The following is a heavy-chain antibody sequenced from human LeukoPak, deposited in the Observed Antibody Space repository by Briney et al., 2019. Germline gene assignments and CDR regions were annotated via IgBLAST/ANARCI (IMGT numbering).Heavy chain of an antibody. Sequence: EASVKVSCKASGYTFTDFYMLWVRQAPGQGLEWMGWINPSGGSTSYAQKFQGRVTMTRDTSTSTVYTELSSLRSEDTAVYYCARPVSLYDAFDIWGQGTMVTVSS. CDR2: INPSGGST. CDR1: GYTFTDFY. CDR3: ARPVSLYDAFDI. D-gene: IGHD2-8*01. J-gene: IGHJ3*02. V-gene: IGHV1-46*01.